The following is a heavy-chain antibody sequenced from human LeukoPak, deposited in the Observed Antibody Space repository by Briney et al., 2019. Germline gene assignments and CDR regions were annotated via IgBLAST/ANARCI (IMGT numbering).Heavy chain of an antibody. CDR2: INNDGSRT. CDR1: GFTFSDYW. Sequence: GGSLRLSCAASGFTFSDYWMYWVRQAPGKGLVCVSLINNDGSRTNYADSVKGRFTNSRDNSKNTLYLQMNSLRAEDTAIYYCAIHCSISDCYAATGLGWGQGTLVTVSS. D-gene: IGHD2-2*01. V-gene: IGHV3-74*01. J-gene: IGHJ4*02. CDR3: AIHCSISDCYAATGLG.